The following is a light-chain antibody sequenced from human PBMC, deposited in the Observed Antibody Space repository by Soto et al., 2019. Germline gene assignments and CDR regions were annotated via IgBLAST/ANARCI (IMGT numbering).Light chain of an antibody. CDR3: WTWDSSLSAGV. Sequence: QSVLTQPPSVSAAPGQKVTISCSGSSSNIGENFVSWYQHIPGTAPKLVIHDTSGRPSGIPDRFSGSKSGTSAILGITGLPTGDEATYYCWTWDSSLSAGVFGGGTELTVL. CDR2: DTS. J-gene: IGLJ3*02. CDR1: SSNIGENF. V-gene: IGLV1-51*01.